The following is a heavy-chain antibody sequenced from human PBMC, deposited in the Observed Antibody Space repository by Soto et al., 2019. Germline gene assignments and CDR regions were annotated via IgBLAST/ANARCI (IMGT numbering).Heavy chain of an antibody. CDR3: ARDPKELISYDFWSGDALDI. Sequence: ASVKVSCKASGYTFTSYGISWVRQAPGQGLEWMGWISAYNGNTNYAQKLQGRVTMTTDTSTSTAYMELRSLRSDDTDVYYCARDPKELISYDFWSGDALDIWSQGTMVTVSS. V-gene: IGHV1-18*01. J-gene: IGHJ3*02. CDR1: GYTFTSYG. CDR2: ISAYNGNT. D-gene: IGHD3-3*01.